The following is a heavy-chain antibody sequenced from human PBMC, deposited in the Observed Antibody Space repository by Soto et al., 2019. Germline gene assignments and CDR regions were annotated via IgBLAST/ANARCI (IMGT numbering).Heavy chain of an antibody. CDR1: GFTFSTSG. V-gene: IGHV3-30*18. D-gene: IGHD6-13*01. CDR3: AKDWGSSGWYNWFDP. J-gene: IGHJ5*02. CDR2: ISQDGGAT. Sequence: QVQLVESGGGVVQSGRSLRLSCAASGFTFSTSGWHWIRQAPGKGLEGVAMISQDGGATYYVDSVKGRFTISRDTDKNTLHLQMDSLRPEDTATYYCAKDWGSSGWYNWFDPWGQGTLVTVSS.